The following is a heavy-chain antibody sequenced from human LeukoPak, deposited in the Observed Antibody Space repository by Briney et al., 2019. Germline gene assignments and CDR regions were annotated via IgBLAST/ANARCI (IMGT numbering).Heavy chain of an antibody. D-gene: IGHD3-3*01. V-gene: IGHV3-7*01. J-gene: IGHJ4*02. Sequence: GGSLRLSCAASGFTLSSYWMSWVRQAPGKGLEWVANIKQDGSEKYYVDSVKGRFTISRDNSKNTLYLQMNSLRPEDTAVYYCATATIFGVVIYYWGQGTLVTVSS. CDR1: GFTLSSYW. CDR3: ATATIFGVVIYY. CDR2: IKQDGSEK.